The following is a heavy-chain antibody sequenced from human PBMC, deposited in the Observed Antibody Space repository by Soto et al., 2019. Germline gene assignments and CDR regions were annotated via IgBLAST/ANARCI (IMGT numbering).Heavy chain of an antibody. CDR2: ISYDGSNK. Sequence: GGSLRLSCAASGFTFSSYAMHWVRQAPGKGLEWVAVISYDGSNKYYADSVKGRFTISRDNSKNTLYLQMNSLRAEDTAVYYCARDRWGFGELLKLYYYYGMDVWGQGTTVTVSS. CDR1: GFTFSSYA. V-gene: IGHV3-30-3*01. CDR3: ARDRWGFGELLKLYYYYGMDV. D-gene: IGHD3-10*01. J-gene: IGHJ6*02.